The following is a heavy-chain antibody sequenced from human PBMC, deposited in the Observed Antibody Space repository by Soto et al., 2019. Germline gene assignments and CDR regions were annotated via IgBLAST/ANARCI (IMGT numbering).Heavy chain of an antibody. Sequence: PVGSLRLSCAASGFTFSSYSMNWVRQAPGKGLEWVSYISSGGTTIYYADSVKGRFTVSRDNAKNSLFLQMNSLRDEDTAVYYCPRRYGDYEGDDYLGQGTLVTVSS. CDR3: PRRYGDYEGDDY. CDR1: GFTFSSYS. CDR2: ISSGGTTI. V-gene: IGHV3-48*02. D-gene: IGHD4-17*01. J-gene: IGHJ4*02.